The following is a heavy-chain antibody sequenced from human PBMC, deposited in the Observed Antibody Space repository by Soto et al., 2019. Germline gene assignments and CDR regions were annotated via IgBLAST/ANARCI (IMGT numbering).Heavy chain of an antibody. CDR3: ATRPLLPGAP. D-gene: IGHD3-22*01. CDR1: GFTFSSND. V-gene: IGHV3-53*01. Sequence: EVQLVESGGGLIQPGGSLRLSCAASGFTFSSNDMNWVRQAPGKGLEWVSLIYSGGSTYYADSVKGRFTISRDNSTNTLYLQMSSRSAEDTAVYYCATRPLLPGAPWGQGTMVTVSS. J-gene: IGHJ3*01. CDR2: IYSGGST.